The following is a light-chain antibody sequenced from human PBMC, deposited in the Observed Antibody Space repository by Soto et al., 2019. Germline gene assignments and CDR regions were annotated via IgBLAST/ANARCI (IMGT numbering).Light chain of an antibody. CDR1: SSNIGNNF. J-gene: IGLJ2*01. V-gene: IGLV1-51*01. CDR2: DNN. Sequence: QSVLTQPPSVSAAPGQKVTISCSGSSSNIGNNFVSWYQQLPGTAPRLLIYDNNNRPSGIPDRFSGSQSGTSATLAITGLQTGDEADYFCGTWDSSLSVVIVGGGTKVTVL. CDR3: GTWDSSLSVVI.